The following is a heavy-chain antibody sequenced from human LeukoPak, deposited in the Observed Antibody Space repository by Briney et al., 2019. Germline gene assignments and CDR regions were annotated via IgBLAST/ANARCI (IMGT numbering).Heavy chain of an antibody. CDR1: GYTFTSYD. D-gene: IGHD3-22*01. Sequence: ASVKVSCKASGYTFTSYDINWARQATGQGLEWMGWMSPNSGNTGYAQKFQGRVTMTRNTSISTAYMELSSLRSEDTAVYYCARGYYYDSSGYYYYWGQGTLVTVSS. J-gene: IGHJ4*02. CDR3: ARGYYYDSSGYYYY. V-gene: IGHV1-8*01. CDR2: MSPNSGNT.